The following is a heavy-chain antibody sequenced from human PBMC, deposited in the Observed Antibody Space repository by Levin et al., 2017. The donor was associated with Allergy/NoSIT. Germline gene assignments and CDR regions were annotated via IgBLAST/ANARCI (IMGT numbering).Heavy chain of an antibody. Sequence: GGSLRLSCATSRFTFSDYGMHWVRQAPGKGLEWVALIWYDGNKKYYADSVKGRFTISRDNSKNTLYLQMNSLRGEDTAVYYCARADSSGWHSYFDYWGQGTLVTVSS. V-gene: IGHV3-33*01. CDR2: IWYDGNKK. J-gene: IGHJ4*02. CDR1: RFTFSDYG. D-gene: IGHD6-19*01. CDR3: ARADSSGWHSYFDY.